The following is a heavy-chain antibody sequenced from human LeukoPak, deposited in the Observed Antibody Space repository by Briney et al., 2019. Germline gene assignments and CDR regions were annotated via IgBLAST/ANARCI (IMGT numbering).Heavy chain of an antibody. J-gene: IGHJ4*02. D-gene: IGHD2-8*01. CDR2: IKQDGSEK. CDR1: GFTFSKHW. V-gene: IGHV3-7*01. CDR3: AREADDGVYYFDY. Sequence: GGSLRLSCAASGFTFSKHWMSWVCQAPGKGLEWVANIKQDGSEKYYVDSVKGRFTISRDNTKNSLYLQINSLRAEDTAVYYCAREADDGVYYFDYWGQGTLVTVST.